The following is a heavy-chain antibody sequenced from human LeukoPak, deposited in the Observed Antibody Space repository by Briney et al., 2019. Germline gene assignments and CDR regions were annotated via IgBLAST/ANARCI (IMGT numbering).Heavy chain of an antibody. J-gene: IGHJ6*03. CDR1: GFTFSSYG. CDR2: IRYDGSNK. V-gene: IGHV3-30*02. CDR3: AKDFHGSSTYYYYYYYMDV. D-gene: IGHD3-10*01. Sequence: GGSLRLSCAASGFTFSSYGMHWVRQAPGKGLEWVAFIRYDGSNKYYADSVKGRFTISRDNSKNTLYLQMNSLRAEDTAVYYCAKDFHGSSTYYYYYYYMDVWGKGTTVTVSS.